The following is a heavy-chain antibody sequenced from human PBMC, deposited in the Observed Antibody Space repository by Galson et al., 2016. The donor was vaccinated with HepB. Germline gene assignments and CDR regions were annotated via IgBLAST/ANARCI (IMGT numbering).Heavy chain of an antibody. CDR1: GYTFIDYY. J-gene: IGHJ3*02. Sequence: SVKVSCKGSGYTFIDYYIHWVRQAPGQGLEWMGRMNPDGGGTIYAQKFQDRVALTRDTSINTAYMELTSLKSDDTAVYYCTRDLVGYDAFDIWGQGTMVTVSS. V-gene: IGHV1-2*06. CDR3: TRDLVGYDAFDI. D-gene: IGHD3-16*01. CDR2: MNPDGGGT.